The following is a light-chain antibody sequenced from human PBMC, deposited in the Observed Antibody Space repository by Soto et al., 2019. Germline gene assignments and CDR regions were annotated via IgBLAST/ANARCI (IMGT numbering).Light chain of an antibody. V-gene: IGKV3-11*01. J-gene: IGKJ4*01. CDR2: DAF. CDR3: QHRSKWPLT. CDR1: QSVSSY. Sequence: EIVLTQSPATLSLSPGERATLSCRASQSVSSYLAWYQLRPGQAPRLLIYDAFNRATGIPARFSGSGSGTDFTLTISSLEPEDFAVYYCQHRSKWPLTFGGGTKVDNK.